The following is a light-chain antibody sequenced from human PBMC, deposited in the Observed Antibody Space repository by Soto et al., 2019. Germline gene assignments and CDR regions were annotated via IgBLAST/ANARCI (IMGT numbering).Light chain of an antibody. CDR3: QQSYTSWWT. V-gene: IGKV1-39*01. CDR1: QSVSSW. J-gene: IGKJ1*01. Sequence: DIQMTQSPSTLSASVGDRVTITCRASQSVSSWLAWYQQKPGKAPKVLIYAASSLQSWVPSRFTGSGSGTDFTLTISSLQPEDFATYYCQQSYTSWWTFGQGTKVDIK. CDR2: AAS.